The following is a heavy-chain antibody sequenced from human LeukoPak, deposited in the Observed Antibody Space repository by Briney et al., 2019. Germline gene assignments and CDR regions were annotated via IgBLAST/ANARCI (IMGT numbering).Heavy chain of an antibody. D-gene: IGHD3-22*01. Sequence: PGGSLTLSCAASGFTFDDYAVSWVRQAPGKGLEWVSAINWNGGYTGYADSVKGRFTISRDNAKNSLYLQMNSLRAEDTAVYYCARDSLSDGKLTYDSSGYPGYWGQGTLVTVSS. J-gene: IGHJ4*02. CDR3: ARDSLSDGKLTYDSSGYPGY. V-gene: IGHV3-20*04. CDR1: GFTFDDYA. CDR2: INWNGGYT.